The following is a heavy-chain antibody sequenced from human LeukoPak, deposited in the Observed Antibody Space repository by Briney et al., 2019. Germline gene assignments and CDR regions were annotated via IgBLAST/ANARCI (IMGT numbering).Heavy chain of an antibody. CDR2: IYYTGST. V-gene: IGHV4-59*12. CDR3: ARVASGSNAGTALFDY. D-gene: IGHD6-13*01. CDR1: GGSITSYY. Sequence: SETLSLTCTVSGGSITSYYWSWIRQPPGKGLEWIGYIYYTGSTNYNPSLKSRVTMSVDTSKNQFSLKLSSVTAADTAVYYCARVASGSNAGTALFDYWGQGTLVTASS. J-gene: IGHJ4*02.